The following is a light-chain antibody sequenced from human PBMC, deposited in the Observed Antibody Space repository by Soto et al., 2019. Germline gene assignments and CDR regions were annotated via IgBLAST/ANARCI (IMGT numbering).Light chain of an antibody. CDR2: GAS. J-gene: IGKJ2*01. CDR3: QQYNNWPPYT. Sequence: EIVMTQSPATLSVSPGERATLSCRASQSVSSNLAWYQQNPGQAPRLLIYGASTRATSIPARFSGSWSGTEFTLTISSLQSEDFAVYYCQQYNNWPPYTFGHGTKLEIK. V-gene: IGKV3-15*01. CDR1: QSVSSN.